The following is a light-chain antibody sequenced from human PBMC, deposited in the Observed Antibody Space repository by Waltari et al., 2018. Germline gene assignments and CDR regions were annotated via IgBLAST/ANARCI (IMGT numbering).Light chain of an antibody. V-gene: IGKV1-39*01. J-gene: IGKJ2*01. CDR3: QQSYSTPLMYT. CDR1: QSISNY. Sequence: DIQMTQSPSSLSASVGDRVTITCRASQSISNYLNWYQQKPGKAPKLLIYGASSLQSGVQSRFSGSGSGTDFTLTSSSLQPEDFATYYCQQSYSTPLMYTFGQGTKLEIK. CDR2: GAS.